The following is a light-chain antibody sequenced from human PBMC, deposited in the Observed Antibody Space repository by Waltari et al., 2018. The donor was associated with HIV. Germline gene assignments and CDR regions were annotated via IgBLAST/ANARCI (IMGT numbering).Light chain of an antibody. CDR1: SSDVGGYDY. Sequence: QSALTQPLSASGSPGQSVTISCNGTSSDVGGYDYVSWYQQHPGKAPKLMLYDVTKRPSGVPDRFSVSKSGSTASLTVSGLQAEDEADYYCSSYAGSNNLIFGGGTKLTVL. V-gene: IGLV2-8*01. CDR3: SSYAGSNNLI. CDR2: DVT. J-gene: IGLJ2*01.